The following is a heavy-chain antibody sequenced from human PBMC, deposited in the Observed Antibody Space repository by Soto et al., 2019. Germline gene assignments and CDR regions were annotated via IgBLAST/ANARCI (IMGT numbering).Heavy chain of an antibody. CDR3: ARVPRACCGGDCYDARKNWFDP. D-gene: IGHD2-21*02. J-gene: IGHJ5*02. CDR1: GGTFSSYA. V-gene: IGHV1-69*13. Sequence: SVKVSCKASGGTFSSYAISWVRQAPGQGLEWMGGIIPIFGTANYAQKFQGRVTITADESTSTAYMELSSLRSEDTAVYYCARVPRACCGGDCYDARKNWFDPWGQGTLVTVSS. CDR2: IIPIFGTA.